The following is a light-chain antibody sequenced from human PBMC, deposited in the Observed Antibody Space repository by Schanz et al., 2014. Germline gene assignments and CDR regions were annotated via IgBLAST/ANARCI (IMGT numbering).Light chain of an antibody. V-gene: IGKV1-5*03. CDR2: MVS. Sequence: GDRVTITCRASQSVSPWLAWYQQRPGKAPKLLIYMVSTLESGVPSRFSGSGSGTDFTLTISSLQPEDFATYYCQHYNSYPWTFGQGTRVEI. J-gene: IGKJ1*01. CDR1: QSVSPW. CDR3: QHYNSYPWT.